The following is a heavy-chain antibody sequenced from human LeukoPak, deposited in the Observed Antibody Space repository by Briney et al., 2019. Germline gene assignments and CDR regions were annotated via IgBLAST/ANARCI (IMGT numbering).Heavy chain of an antibody. D-gene: IGHD2-2*01. CDR2: ISSSGSTI. V-gene: IGHV3-11*01. J-gene: IGHJ4*02. Sequence: GGSLRLSCAASGFTFSDYYMSWIRQAPGKGLEWVSYISSSGSTIYYADSVKGRFTISRDNAKNSLYLQMNSPRAEDTAVYYCARGGEVVPAAIYMDYWGQGTLVTVSS. CDR1: GFTFSDYY. CDR3: ARGGEVVPAAIYMDY.